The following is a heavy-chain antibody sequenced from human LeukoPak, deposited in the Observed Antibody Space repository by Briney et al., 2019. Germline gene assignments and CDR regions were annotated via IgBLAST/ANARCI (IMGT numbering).Heavy chain of an antibody. J-gene: IGHJ5*02. V-gene: IGHV1-24*01. CDR3: TTVRFEVDSSGYYHNYFDP. CDR1: GYSLSELS. Sequence: ASVKVSCKVSGYSLSELSMHWVRQAPGKGLEWMGGFDPEDGKTINAQKFQGKLTMTEDTSTDTAYMELSSLRSEDTAVYYCTTVRFEVDSSGYYHNYFDPWGQGTLVTVSS. CDR2: FDPEDGKT. D-gene: IGHD3-22*01.